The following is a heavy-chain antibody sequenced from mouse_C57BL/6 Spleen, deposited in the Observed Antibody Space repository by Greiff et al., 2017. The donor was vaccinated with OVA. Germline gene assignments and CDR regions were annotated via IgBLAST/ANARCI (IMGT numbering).Heavy chain of an antibody. V-gene: IGHV1-55*01. J-gene: IGHJ4*01. D-gene: IGHD2-4*01. Sequence: VKLQQPGAELVKPGASVKMSCKASGYTFTSYWITWVKQRPGQGLEWIGDIYPGSGSTNYNEKFKSKATLTVDTSSSTAYMQLSSLTSEDSAVYYCARAHDYDVDYAMDYWGQGTSVTVSS. CDR1: GYTFTSYW. CDR3: ARAHDYDVDYAMDY. CDR2: IYPGSGST.